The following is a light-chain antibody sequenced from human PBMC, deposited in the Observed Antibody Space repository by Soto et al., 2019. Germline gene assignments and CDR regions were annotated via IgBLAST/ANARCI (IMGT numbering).Light chain of an antibody. Sequence: ELVLPQSPATLSLSPGERATLSCRASQSVGTYLAWYQHTPGQAPRLLISDASNRAAGIPARFSGSGSGTDFTLTISSPEPEDFAVYYGQQRYNWPNTFGQGTKLEIK. V-gene: IGKV3-11*01. J-gene: IGKJ2*01. CDR2: DAS. CDR3: QQRYNWPNT. CDR1: QSVGTY.